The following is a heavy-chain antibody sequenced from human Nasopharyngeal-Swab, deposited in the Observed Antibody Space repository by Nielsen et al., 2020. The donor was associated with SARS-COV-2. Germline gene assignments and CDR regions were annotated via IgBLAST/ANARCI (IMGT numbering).Heavy chain of an antibody. J-gene: IGHJ6*02. CDR1: GGSISGYY. CDR3: ARDLPKPNYDCWSGGCYGMDV. Sequence: SDTLSLTFTVSGGSISGYYWSWIRQPPGKGLEWIGYIYYSGSTNYNPSLKSRVTISVDTSKNQFSLKLSSVTAADTAVYYCARDLPKPNYDCWSGGCYGMDVWGQGTTVTVSS. V-gene: IGHV4-59*13. CDR2: IYYSGST. D-gene: IGHD3-3*01.